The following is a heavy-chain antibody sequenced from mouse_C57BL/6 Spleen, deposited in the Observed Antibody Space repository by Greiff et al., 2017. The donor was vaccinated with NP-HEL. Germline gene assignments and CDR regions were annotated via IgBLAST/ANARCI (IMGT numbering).Heavy chain of an antibody. CDR3: ARVDYYGSSFYAMDY. J-gene: IGHJ4*01. CDR1: GYSFTDYN. CDR2: INPNYGTT. V-gene: IGHV1-39*01. D-gene: IGHD1-1*01. Sequence: EVKLMESGPELVKPGASVKISCKASGYSFTDYNMNWVKQSNGKSLEWIGVINPNYGTTSYNQKFKGKATLTVDQSSSTAYMQLNSLTSEDSAVYYCARVDYYGSSFYAMDYWGQGTSVTVSS.